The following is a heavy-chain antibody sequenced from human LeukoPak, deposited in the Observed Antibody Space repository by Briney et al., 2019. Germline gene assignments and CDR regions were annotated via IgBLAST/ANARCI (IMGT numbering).Heavy chain of an antibody. V-gene: IGHV4-39*07. CDR3: ARFWGRDGYNFFDY. Sequence: PSETLSLTCTVSGGSISSSSYYWGWIRQPPGKGLEWVGSIYYSGSTYYNPSLKSRVTISVDTSKNQFSLRLSSVTAADTAVYYCARFWGRDGYNFFDYWGQGTLVTVSS. CDR2: IYYSGST. J-gene: IGHJ4*02. D-gene: IGHD5-24*01. CDR1: GGSISSSSYY.